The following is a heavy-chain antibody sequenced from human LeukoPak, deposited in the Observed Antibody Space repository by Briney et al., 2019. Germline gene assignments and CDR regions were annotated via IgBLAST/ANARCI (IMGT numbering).Heavy chain of an antibody. CDR2: IYYSGRT. Sequence: PSQTLSLTCTVSGGSFSSGGYYWSWIRQHPGKGLEWIGYIYYSGRTYYNPSLKSRVTISVDTSKNQFSLKLSSVTAADTAVYHCARVRDGDYGYIGFDPWGQGTLVTVSS. CDR1: GGSFSSGGYY. CDR3: ARVRDGDYGYIGFDP. D-gene: IGHD4-17*01. J-gene: IGHJ5*02. V-gene: IGHV4-31*03.